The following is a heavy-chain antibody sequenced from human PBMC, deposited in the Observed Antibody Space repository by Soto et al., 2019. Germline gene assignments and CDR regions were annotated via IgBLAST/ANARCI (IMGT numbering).Heavy chain of an antibody. Sequence: GGSLRLSCAASGFTFSSYDMHWVRQATGKGLEWVSAIGTAGDTYYPGSVKGRFTISRENAKNSLYLQMNSLRAEDTAVYYCARGDFGGDWLLSYAFDIWGQGTMVTVSS. CDR2: IGTAGDT. CDR3: ARGDFGGDWLLSYAFDI. J-gene: IGHJ3*02. V-gene: IGHV3-13*01. D-gene: IGHD3-9*01. CDR1: GFTFSSYD.